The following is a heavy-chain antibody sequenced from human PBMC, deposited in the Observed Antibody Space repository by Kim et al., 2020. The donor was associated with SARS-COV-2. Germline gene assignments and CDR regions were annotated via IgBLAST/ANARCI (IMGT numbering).Heavy chain of an antibody. CDR2: IRSKTDGGTA. Sequence: GGSLRLSCAASGSTFSAAWMSWVRQAPGKGLEWVGRIRSKTDGGTADYAAPVKGRFTISRDESKNTLYLQMNSLKTEDTAVYYCATYNSGWYWGQGTLVTVSS. CDR1: GSTFSAAW. V-gene: IGHV3-15*01. D-gene: IGHD6-19*01. J-gene: IGHJ4*02. CDR3: ATYNSGWY.